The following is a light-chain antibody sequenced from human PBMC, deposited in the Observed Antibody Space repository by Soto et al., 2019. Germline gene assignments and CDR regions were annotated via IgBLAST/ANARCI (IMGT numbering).Light chain of an antibody. CDR2: DAS. V-gene: IGKV1-33*01. Sequence: DIQMTQSPSSLSASVGDTVTITCQASQDISTHLNWYQQRPGKAPRLIIYDASNLQIGVPSRFSGSESVTDFSLTLTSLQPEDFATYYWQQYENVLLTVGGGTKVDI. CDR1: QDISTH. CDR3: QQYENVLLT. J-gene: IGKJ4*01.